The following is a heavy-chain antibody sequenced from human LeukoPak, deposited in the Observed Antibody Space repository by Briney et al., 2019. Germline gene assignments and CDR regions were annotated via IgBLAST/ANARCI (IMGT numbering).Heavy chain of an antibody. CDR1: GYTFTSYD. Sequence: ASVKVSCKASGYTFTSYDINWVRQATGQGLEWMGWMNPNSGNTGYAQKFQGRVTMTRNTSISTAYMELSSLRSEDTAVYYCARGRQQWLVRGGFFDYWGQGTLVTVSS. D-gene: IGHD6-19*01. J-gene: IGHJ4*02. CDR3: ARGRQQWLVRGGFFDY. CDR2: MNPNSGNT. V-gene: IGHV1-8*01.